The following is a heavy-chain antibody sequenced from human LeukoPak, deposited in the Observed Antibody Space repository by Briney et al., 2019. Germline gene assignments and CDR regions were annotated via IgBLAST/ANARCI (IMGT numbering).Heavy chain of an antibody. CDR1: GGTFSSYA. J-gene: IGHJ6*04. CDR2: IIPILGIA. D-gene: IGHD3-3*01. V-gene: IGHV1-69*04. Sequence: GASVKVSCKASGGTFSSYAISWVRQAPGQGLEWMGRIIPILGIANYAQKFQGRVTITADKSTSTAYMELSSLRSEDTAVYYCARGNFWSGPPGVWGKGTTVTVSS. CDR3: ARGNFWSGPPGV.